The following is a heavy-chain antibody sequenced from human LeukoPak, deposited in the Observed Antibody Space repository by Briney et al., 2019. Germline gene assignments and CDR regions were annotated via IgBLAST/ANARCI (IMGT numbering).Heavy chain of an antibody. V-gene: IGHV3-20*01. J-gene: IGHJ3*02. CDR2: INWNGGST. Sequence: GGSLRLSCAATGLSVSSNFMSWVRQAPGKGLEWVSGINWNGGSTGYADSVKGRFTISRDNAKNSLYLQMNSLRAEDTALYHCARSIRAAFDIWGQGTMVTVSS. CDR3: ARSIRAAFDI. CDR1: GLSVSSNF.